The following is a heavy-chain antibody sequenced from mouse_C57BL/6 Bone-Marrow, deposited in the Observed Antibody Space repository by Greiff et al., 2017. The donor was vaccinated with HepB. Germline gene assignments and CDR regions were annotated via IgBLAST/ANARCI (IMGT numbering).Heavy chain of an antibody. Sequence: EVQLQESGPELVKPGASVKIPCKASGYTFTDYNMDWVKQSHGKSLEWIGDINPNNGGTIYNQKFKGKATLTVDKSSSTAYMELRSLTSEDTAVYYCARKGKIYYFFAYWGQGTLVTVSA. V-gene: IGHV1-18*01. CDR2: INPNNGGT. J-gene: IGHJ3*01. D-gene: IGHD2-1*01. CDR1: GYTFTDYN. CDR3: ARKGKIYYFFAY.